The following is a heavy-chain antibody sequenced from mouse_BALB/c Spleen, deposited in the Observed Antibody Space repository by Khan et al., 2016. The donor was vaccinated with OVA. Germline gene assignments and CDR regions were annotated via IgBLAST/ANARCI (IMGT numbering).Heavy chain of an antibody. J-gene: IGHJ4*01. CDR2: IWSDGST. D-gene: IGHD2-10*01. CDR1: GFSLTNYG. CDR3: ARQPYYHYNIMDY. V-gene: IGHV2-6-1*01. Sequence: VQLKQSGPGLAAPSQSLSITCTISGFSLTNYGVHWVRQPPGKGLEWLAVIWSDGSTTYNSALKSRLTITKDNSQSQVFLKINSLQTDDTTIYFGARQPYYHYNIMDYWGQGTSVTVSS.